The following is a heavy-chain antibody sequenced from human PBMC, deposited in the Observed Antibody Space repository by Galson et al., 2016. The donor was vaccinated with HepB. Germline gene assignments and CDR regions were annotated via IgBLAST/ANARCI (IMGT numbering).Heavy chain of an antibody. Sequence: SLRLSCAASGFTFSSYAMHWARQAPGKGLDWVASITYEESKKYYADSVKGRFTISRDHSKNTLYPQMNSLRAEDTAVYYCATIGYDSTWSATGVPKFDFWGQGTLVTVSS. CDR1: GFTFSSYA. D-gene: IGHD6-13*01. CDR3: ATIGYDSTWSATGVPKFDF. V-gene: IGHV3-30*04. J-gene: IGHJ4*02. CDR2: ITYEESKK.